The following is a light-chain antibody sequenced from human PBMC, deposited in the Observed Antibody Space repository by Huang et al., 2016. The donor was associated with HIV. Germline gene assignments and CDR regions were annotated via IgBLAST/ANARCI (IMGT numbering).Light chain of an antibody. CDR1: QGISSY. V-gene: IGKV1-9*01. CDR3: QQLNSYPLT. J-gene: IGKJ3*01. Sequence: IQLTQSPSSLSASVGDRVTITYRASQGISSYLAWYQHKPGKAPKLLIYAASTLQSGVPSRFSGSGSGTDFTLTISSLQPEDFATYYCQQLNSYPLTFGPGTKVDIK. CDR2: AAS.